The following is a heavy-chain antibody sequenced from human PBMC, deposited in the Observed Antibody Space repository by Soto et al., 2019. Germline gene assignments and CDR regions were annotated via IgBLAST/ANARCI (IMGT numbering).Heavy chain of an antibody. CDR1: GFTFSSYG. CDR3: AKAHRLWFGELLGPFDP. CDR2: TSYDGSNK. V-gene: IGHV3-30*18. Sequence: GGSLRLSCAASGFTFSSYGMHWVRQAPGKGLEWVAVTSYDGSNKYYADSVKGRFTISRDNSKNTLYLQMNSLRAEDTAVYYCAKAHRLWFGELLGPFDPWGQGTLVTVSS. J-gene: IGHJ5*02. D-gene: IGHD3-10*01.